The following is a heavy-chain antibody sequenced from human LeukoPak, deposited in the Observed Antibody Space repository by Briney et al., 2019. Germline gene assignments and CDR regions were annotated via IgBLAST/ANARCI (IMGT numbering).Heavy chain of an antibody. D-gene: IGHD3-10*01. J-gene: IGHJ4*02. CDR3: ARERWRGDRRSRSYYFDY. CDR1: AYSISSGYY. Sequence: SETLSLTCIVSAYSISSGYYWGWIRQPPGKGLEWIGSIYYSGSTYYNPSLKSRVTISVDTSKNQFSLKLSSVTAADTAVYYCARERWRGDRRSRSYYFDYWGQGTLVTVSS. CDR2: IYYSGST. V-gene: IGHV4-38-2*02.